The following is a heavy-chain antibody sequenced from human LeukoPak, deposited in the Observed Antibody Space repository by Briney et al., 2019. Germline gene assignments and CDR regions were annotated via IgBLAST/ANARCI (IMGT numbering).Heavy chain of an antibody. CDR3: AKESGSYGFTYFDY. CDR1: GFTFGNYA. J-gene: IGHJ4*02. D-gene: IGHD5-18*01. Sequence: GGSLRLSCAASGFTFGNYAMGWVRQTPEKGLEWVSAISDSGGDTYYADSVKGRFTISRDNSKNTLYLQMKSLRAEDTAVYYCAKESGSYGFTYFDYWGQGTLVTVSS. CDR2: ISDSGGDT. V-gene: IGHV3-23*01.